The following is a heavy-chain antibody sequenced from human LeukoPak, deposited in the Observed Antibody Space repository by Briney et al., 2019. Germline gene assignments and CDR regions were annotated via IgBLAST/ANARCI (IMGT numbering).Heavy chain of an antibody. D-gene: IGHD3-22*01. J-gene: IGHJ6*03. CDR3: TRGFSSSGYFPYYMDV. CDR1: GFTFSSYG. V-gene: IGHV3-33*01. CDR2: IWYDGSNE. Sequence: PGGSLRLSCAASGFTFSSYGRHWVRQAPGKGLEWLALIWYDGSNEYYADSVKGRFTISRDNSKNTLYLQMNSLRAEDTAVYYCTRGFSSSGYFPYYMDVWGKGTTVTVSS.